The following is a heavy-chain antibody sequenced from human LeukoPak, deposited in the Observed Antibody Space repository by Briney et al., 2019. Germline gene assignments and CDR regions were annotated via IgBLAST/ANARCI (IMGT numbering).Heavy chain of an antibody. D-gene: IGHD5-12*01. CDR2: IYHSGST. J-gene: IGHJ4*02. Sequence: SQTLSLTCAVSGGSISSGGYSWSWLRQPPGKGLEWIGYIYHSGSTYYNPSLKSRVTISVDRSKNQFSLKLSSVTAADTAVYYCARGGHSGYDETFDYWGQGTLVTVSS. CDR1: GGSISSGGYS. CDR3: ARGGHSGYDETFDY. V-gene: IGHV4-30-2*01.